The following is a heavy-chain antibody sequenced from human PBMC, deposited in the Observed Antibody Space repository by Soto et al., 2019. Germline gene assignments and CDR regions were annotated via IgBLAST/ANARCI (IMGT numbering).Heavy chain of an antibody. CDR1: GGTFSSYA. D-gene: IGHD2-8*01. CDR3: ASGYCTNGVCYAAGYNWFDP. J-gene: IGHJ5*02. Sequence: GASVKVSCKASGGTFSSYAISWVRQAPGQGLEWMGGIIPIFGTANYAQKFQGRVTITADKSTSTPYMELSSLRSEDTAVYYCASGYCTNGVCYAAGYNWFDPWGQGTLVTVSS. CDR2: IIPIFGTA. V-gene: IGHV1-69*06.